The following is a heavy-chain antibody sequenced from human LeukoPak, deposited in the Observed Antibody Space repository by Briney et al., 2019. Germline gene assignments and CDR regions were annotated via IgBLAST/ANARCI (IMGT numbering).Heavy chain of an antibody. V-gene: IGHV4-4*07. CDR1: GGSISSYY. Sequence: SETLSLTCTVSGGSISSYYWSWIRQPAGKGLEFIGRIYSSGITNYNPSLESRVTISVDTSKNQFSLKLSSVTAADTAVYYCARDVNWNDAFDIWGQGTMVTVSS. J-gene: IGHJ3*02. D-gene: IGHD1-20*01. CDR2: IYSSGIT. CDR3: ARDVNWNDAFDI.